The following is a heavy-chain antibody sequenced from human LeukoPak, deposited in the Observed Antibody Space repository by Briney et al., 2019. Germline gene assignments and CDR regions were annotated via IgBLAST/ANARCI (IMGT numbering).Heavy chain of an antibody. V-gene: IGHV4-4*07. Sequence: PSETLSLTCTVSGGSISSCYWSWIRQPAGKGLEWIGRIDTSGNTNYKPSLKSRVTMSVDTSKNQFSLKLNSVTAADTAVYYCARVSSSWYQDWYFDLWGRGTLVTVSS. CDR2: IDTSGNT. CDR3: ARVSSSWYQDWYFDL. D-gene: IGHD6-13*01. CDR1: GGSISSCY. J-gene: IGHJ2*01.